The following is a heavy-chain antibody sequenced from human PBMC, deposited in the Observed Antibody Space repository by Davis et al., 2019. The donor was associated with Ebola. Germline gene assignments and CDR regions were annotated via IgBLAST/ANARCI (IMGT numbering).Heavy chain of an antibody. CDR1: GFSFSSYW. CDR3: ARARAVAGMIVDY. Sequence: GESLKISCAASGFSFSSYWMSWVRQAPGKGLEWVANIKQDGSEKYYVDSVKGRFTISRDNAKNSLYLQMNSLRAEDTAVYYCARARAVAGMIVDYWGQGTLVTVSS. D-gene: IGHD6-19*01. J-gene: IGHJ4*02. CDR2: IKQDGSEK. V-gene: IGHV3-7*03.